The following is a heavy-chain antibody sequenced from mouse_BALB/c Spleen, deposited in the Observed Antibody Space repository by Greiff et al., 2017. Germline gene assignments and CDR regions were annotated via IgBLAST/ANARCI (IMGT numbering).Heavy chain of an antibody. CDR3: ARRPTMITTGAWFAY. CDR2: ISYDGSN. J-gene: IGHJ3*01. Sequence: ESGPGLVKPSQSLSLTCSVTGYSITSGYYWNWIRQFPGNKLEWMGYISYDGSNNYNPSLKNRISITRDTSKNQFFLKLNSVTTEDTATYYCARRPTMITTGAWFAYWGQGTLVTVSA. V-gene: IGHV3-6*02. CDR1: GYSITSGYY. D-gene: IGHD2-4*01.